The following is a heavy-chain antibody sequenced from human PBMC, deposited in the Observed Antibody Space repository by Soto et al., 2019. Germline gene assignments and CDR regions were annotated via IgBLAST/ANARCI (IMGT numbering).Heavy chain of an antibody. V-gene: IGHV3-11*01. CDR3: ARVVVTGYWYFDL. CDR2: ISSSGSTI. J-gene: IGHJ2*01. D-gene: IGHD2-21*02. CDR1: GFTFSDYY. Sequence: GSLRLSCAASGFTFSDYYMSWIRQAPGKGLEWVSYISSSGSTIYYADSVKGRFTISRDNAKNSLYLQMNSLRAEDTAVYYCARVVVTGYWYFDLWGRGTLVTVSS.